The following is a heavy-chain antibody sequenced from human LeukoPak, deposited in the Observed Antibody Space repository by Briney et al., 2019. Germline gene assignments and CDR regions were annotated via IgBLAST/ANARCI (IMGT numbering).Heavy chain of an antibody. CDR2: ISDSSSYT. D-gene: IGHD3-10*01. CDR3: VSDASGSRGGVNWLDP. V-gene: IGHV3-21*01. J-gene: IGHJ5*02. Sequence: GGSLRLSCAVSGFTLSTYWMHWVRQVAGKGLGWVSSISDSSSYTYYAESVKGRFTISRDNGKNALYLEMNSLRDEDTAVYYCVSDASGSRGGVNWLDPWGQGTRVTVSS. CDR1: GFTLSTYW.